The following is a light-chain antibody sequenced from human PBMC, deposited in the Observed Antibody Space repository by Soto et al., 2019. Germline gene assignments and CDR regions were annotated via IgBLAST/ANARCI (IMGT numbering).Light chain of an antibody. V-gene: IGLV7-46*01. CDR3: LLIYSGARPV. Sequence: QAVVTQDPSLTVSPGGTVTLTCGFSTGAVTSGHYPYWFQQKPGQAPKTMIYDISNQQSWTPARFSGSLLGGTAALTRAGAQREAEAEYHCLLIYSGARPVFGGGTKVTVL. J-gene: IGLJ7*01. CDR2: DIS. CDR1: TGAVTSGHY.